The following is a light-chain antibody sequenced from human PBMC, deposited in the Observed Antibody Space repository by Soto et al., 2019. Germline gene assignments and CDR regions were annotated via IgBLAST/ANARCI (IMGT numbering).Light chain of an antibody. CDR3: LLSYSGARHVV. Sequence: QAVVTQEPSLTVSPGGTVTLTCGSSTGAVTSGHYPYWFQQKPGQAPRTLIYDTSNKHSWTPARFSGSLLGCKAALTLSGAQPEDEAEYYCLLSYSGARHVVFGGGTKLTVL. V-gene: IGLV7-46*01. CDR2: DTS. J-gene: IGLJ2*01. CDR1: TGAVTSGHY.